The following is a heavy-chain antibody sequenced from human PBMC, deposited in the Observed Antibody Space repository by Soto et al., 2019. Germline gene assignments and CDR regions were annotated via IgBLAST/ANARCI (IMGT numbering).Heavy chain of an antibody. CDR1: AFSLSTGGVG. CDR3: IQSRCGGDCLHSYASYYYYGMDV. D-gene: IGHD2-21*02. J-gene: IGHJ6*02. V-gene: IGHV2-5*02. Sequence: QITLKESGPTLVKPTQTLTLTCTFSAFSLSTGGVGVGWIRRPPGKALEWLALIYWDDDKRYSSSLRSTLTTTQDTSKNQVVLTMTNMDPVETATYYCIQSRCGGDCLHSYASYYYYGMDVWGQGTTVTVSS. CDR2: IYWDDDK.